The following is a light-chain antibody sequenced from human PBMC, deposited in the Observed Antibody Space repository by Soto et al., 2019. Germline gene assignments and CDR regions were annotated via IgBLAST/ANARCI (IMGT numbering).Light chain of an antibody. Sequence: QSVLTQPPSASGAPGQSVTISCTGTSSDVGGYNYVSWYQQHPGKAPKLMIYEVTKRPSGVPDRFSGSKSGNTASLTVSGLQAEDEADYYCSSYSGNNHYVFGGGTELTVL. CDR3: SSYSGNNHYV. CDR2: EVT. V-gene: IGLV2-8*01. J-gene: IGLJ2*01. CDR1: SSDVGGYNY.